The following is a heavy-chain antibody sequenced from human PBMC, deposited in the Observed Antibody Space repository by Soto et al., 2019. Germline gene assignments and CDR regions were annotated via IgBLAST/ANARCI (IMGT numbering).Heavy chain of an antibody. CDR1: GYTCTSYE. V-gene: IGHV1-8*01. CDR3: ARGQRWGVAVAGGGDY. Sequence: QVQLVQSGAEVKKPGASVKVSCKASGYTCTSYEINWVRQATGQGLEWMGWMNPNSGNTAYAQRFQGRVSMTRDTSISTAYMELSGLRSEDTAVYYCARGQRWGVAVAGGGDYWGQGTLVTVSS. CDR2: MNPNSGNT. J-gene: IGHJ4*02. D-gene: IGHD6-19*01.